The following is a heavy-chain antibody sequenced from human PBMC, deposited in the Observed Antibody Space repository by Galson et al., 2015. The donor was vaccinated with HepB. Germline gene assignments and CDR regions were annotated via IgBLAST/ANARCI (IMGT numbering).Heavy chain of an antibody. J-gene: IGHJ4*02. CDR1: GFTFSSYW. Sequence: SLRLSCAVSGFTFSSYWMHWVRHVPGEGLVWVSRINADGSVTTYADSVKGRFTISRDNAKNTLYLQMNSLRAEDTAVYYCVRSLGDYWGQGTLVTVSS. D-gene: IGHD7-27*01. CDR3: VRSLGDY. V-gene: IGHV3-74*01. CDR2: INADGSVT.